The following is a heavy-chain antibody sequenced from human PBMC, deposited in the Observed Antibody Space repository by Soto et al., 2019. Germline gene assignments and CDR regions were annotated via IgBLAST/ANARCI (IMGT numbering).Heavy chain of an antibody. Sequence: HPGGSLRLSCAASGFTFSSYAMHWVRQAPGKGLEWVAVISYDGSNEYYADSVKGRFTISRDNSKNTLYLQMNSLRAEDTAVYYCAKSGETCSGGRCYFFYDYFDYWGQGTLVTVSS. CDR2: ISYDGSNE. V-gene: IGHV3-30*18. CDR3: AKSGETCSGGRCYFFYDYFDY. CDR1: GFTFSSYA. D-gene: IGHD2-15*01. J-gene: IGHJ4*02.